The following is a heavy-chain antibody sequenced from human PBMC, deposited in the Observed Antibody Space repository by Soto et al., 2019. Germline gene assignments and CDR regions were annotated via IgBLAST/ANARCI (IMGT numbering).Heavy chain of an antibody. J-gene: IGHJ6*02. CDR1: GYRCTSYC. CDR3: ARHGSSGMDF. D-gene: IGHD6-19*01. Sequence: PGESLKISCRVSGYRCTSYCVGWVLQMPGKGLECMRILYPGDSDTRYSTSFQGQVTISADKSISTAYLQWSSLKASDSGMYYCARHGSSGMDFWGQGTTVTVSS. CDR2: LYPGDSDT. V-gene: IGHV5-51*01.